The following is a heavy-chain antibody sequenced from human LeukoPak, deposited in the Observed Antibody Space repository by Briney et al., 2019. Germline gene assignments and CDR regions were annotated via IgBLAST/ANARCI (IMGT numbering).Heavy chain of an antibody. J-gene: IGHJ4*02. CDR1: GFTFDDYA. V-gene: IGHV3-43*02. CDR3: AKASPSYVWGSYRLRPFDY. Sequence: GESLQISCAASGFTFDDYAMHWVRQAPGKGLEWVSLISGDGGSTYYADSVKGRFTISRDNSKNSLYLQMNSLRTEDTALYYCAKASPSYVWGSYRLRPFDYWGQGTLVTVSS. D-gene: IGHD3-16*02. CDR2: ISGDGGST.